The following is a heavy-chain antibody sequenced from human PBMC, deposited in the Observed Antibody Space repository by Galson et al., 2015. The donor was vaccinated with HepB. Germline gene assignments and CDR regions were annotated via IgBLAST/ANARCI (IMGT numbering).Heavy chain of an antibody. D-gene: IGHD6-13*01. CDR2: FIPIFGTA. CDR1: GGTFSNYA. V-gene: IGHV1-69*06. Sequence: SVKVSCKASGGTFSNYAVSWVRQAPGHGLEWMGGFIPIFGTAKYAQRFQGRVTITADKSTSTAYMELTSLTSKDTAVYFCARGLSLAGADFYYFDYWGQGTLVTVSS. J-gene: IGHJ4*02. CDR3: ARGLSLAGADFYYFDY.